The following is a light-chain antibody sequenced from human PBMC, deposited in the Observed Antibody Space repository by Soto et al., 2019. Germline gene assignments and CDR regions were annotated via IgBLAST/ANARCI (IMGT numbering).Light chain of an antibody. Sequence: EIVLTQSPGTLSLSAGERATLSCRASQSVSSSYLAWYQQKPGQAPRLLIYGASSRATGIPDRFSGSGSGTDFTLTINSLEPEDSAVYYCQQRSNWPSITFGQGTRLEIK. CDR2: GAS. CDR1: QSVSSSY. V-gene: IGKV3D-20*02. J-gene: IGKJ5*01. CDR3: QQRSNWPSIT.